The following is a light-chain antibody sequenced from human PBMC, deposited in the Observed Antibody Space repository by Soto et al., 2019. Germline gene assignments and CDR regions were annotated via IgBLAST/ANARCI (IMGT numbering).Light chain of an antibody. CDR3: QQYRSVPYT. Sequence: DIQMTQSPATLSAFVGERVTMTCRASQNIEAWLAWYQQKPGKAPKLLIYKASILEIGVPSRFRGSGSGTEFILTISSLQPDDCATYYCQQYRSVPYTFGQGTKLEI. J-gene: IGKJ2*01. CDR2: KAS. V-gene: IGKV1-5*03. CDR1: QNIEAW.